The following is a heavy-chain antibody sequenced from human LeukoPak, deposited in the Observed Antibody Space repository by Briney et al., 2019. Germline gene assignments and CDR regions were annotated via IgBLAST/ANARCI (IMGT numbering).Heavy chain of an antibody. CDR2: ISSSGSTI. CDR3: ARDSSWDIVVVPAAKVPLDY. CDR1: GFTFSSYE. D-gene: IGHD2-2*01. V-gene: IGHV3-48*03. Sequence: SGGSLRLSCAASGFTFSSYEMNWVRQAPGKGLEWASYISSSGSTIYYADSVKGRFTISRDNAKNSLYLQMNSLKAEDTAVYYCARDSSWDIVVVPAAKVPLDYWGQGTLVTVSS. J-gene: IGHJ4*02.